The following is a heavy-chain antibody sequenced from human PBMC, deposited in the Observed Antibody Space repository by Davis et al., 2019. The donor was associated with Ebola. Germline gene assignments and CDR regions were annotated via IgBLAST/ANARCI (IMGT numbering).Heavy chain of an antibody. CDR2: IWYDGSNK. J-gene: IGHJ6*02. CDR3: ARGALSAAVELYYYYYGMDV. V-gene: IGHV3-33*01. Sequence: GGSLRLSCAASGFTFSSYGMHWVRQAPGKGLEWVAVIWYDGSNKYYADSVKGRFTISRDNSKNQLYLQMNSLRAEDTAVYYCARGALSAAVELYYYYYGMDVWGQGTTVTVSS. CDR1: GFTFSSYG. D-gene: IGHD3-10*01.